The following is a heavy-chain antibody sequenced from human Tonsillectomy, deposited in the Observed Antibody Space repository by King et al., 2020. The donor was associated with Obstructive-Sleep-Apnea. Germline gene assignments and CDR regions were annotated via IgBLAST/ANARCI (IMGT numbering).Heavy chain of an antibody. CDR3: ARFWGGRLPGAMGVDY. V-gene: IGHV7-4-1*02. J-gene: IGHJ4*02. CDR2: INTNTEDP. D-gene: IGHD2-2*01. CDR1: GYSFTTYA. Sequence: QLVQSGSELKKPGASVKVSCKASGYSFTTYAMNWVRQAPGQGLEWMGWINTNTEDPTYAQGFTGRFVFSLDASVSTAYLQISSLKAEDTAVYFRARFWGGRLPGAMGVDYWGQGTLVTVSS.